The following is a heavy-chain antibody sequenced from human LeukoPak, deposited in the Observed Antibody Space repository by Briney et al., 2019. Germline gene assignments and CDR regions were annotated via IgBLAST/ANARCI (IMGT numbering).Heavy chain of an antibody. CDR3: AREVGSGNSDRYFDY. CDR2: INSDGSGT. CDR1: GFTFSNYW. V-gene: IGHV3-74*01. J-gene: IGHJ4*02. D-gene: IGHD3-10*01. Sequence: GGSLRLSCIASGFTFSNYWMHWVRQAPGKGLVWVSRINSDGSGTSYADSVKGRFTISRDNAKNTLYLQMNSLRAEDTAVYYCAREVGSGNSDRYFDYWGQGTLVTVSS.